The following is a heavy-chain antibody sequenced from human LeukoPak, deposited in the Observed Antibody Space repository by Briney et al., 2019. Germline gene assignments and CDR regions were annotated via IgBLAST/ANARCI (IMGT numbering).Heavy chain of an antibody. CDR2: ISAYNGNT. V-gene: IGHV1-18*01. J-gene: IGHJ5*02. CDR1: GCTFTIYG. Sequence: ASVKVSCKASGCTFTIYGISWVRQAPGQGLEWMGWISAYNGNTNYAQKLQGRVTMTTDTSASTAYMELRSLRSDDTAVYYCARSIAAAVFDPWGQGTLVTVSS. CDR3: ARSIAAAVFDP. D-gene: IGHD6-13*01.